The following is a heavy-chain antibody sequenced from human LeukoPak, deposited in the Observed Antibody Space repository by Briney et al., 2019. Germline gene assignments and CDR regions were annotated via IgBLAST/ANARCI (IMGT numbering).Heavy chain of an antibody. D-gene: IGHD2-2*01. V-gene: IGHV3-23*01. Sequence: GGSLRLSCAASGFTFSSYAMSWVRQAPGKGLEWVSAISGSGGSTYYADSVKGRFTISRDNSNTTLYLQMNSLRAEDTAVYYCAKGSSTRYYYYYSMDVWGKGTTVTVSS. CDR1: GFTFSSYA. J-gene: IGHJ6*03. CDR2: ISGSGGST. CDR3: AKGSSTRYYYYYSMDV.